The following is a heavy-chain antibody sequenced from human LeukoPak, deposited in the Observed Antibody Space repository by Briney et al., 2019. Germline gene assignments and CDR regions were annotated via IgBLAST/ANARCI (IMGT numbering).Heavy chain of an antibody. CDR2: ISAYNGNT. Sequence: ASVKVSCKASGYTFTSYGISWVRQAPGQGLEWMGWISAYNGNTNYAQKLQGRVTMTTDTSTSTAYVELRSLRSDDTAVYYCARDRPDEYYYGMDVWGQGTTVTVSS. CDR1: GYTFTSYG. V-gene: IGHV1-18*01. CDR3: ARDRPDEYYYGMDV. J-gene: IGHJ6*02.